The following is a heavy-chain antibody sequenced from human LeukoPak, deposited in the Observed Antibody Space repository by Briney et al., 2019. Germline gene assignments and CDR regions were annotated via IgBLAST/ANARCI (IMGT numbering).Heavy chain of an antibody. V-gene: IGHV3-43*01. D-gene: IGHD3-16*01. Sequence: GGSLRLSCAASGFTFDDYTMHWVRQAPGKGLEWVSLISWNGDSTYYADSVKGRFTISRDNSKKFLFLQMNSLRIEDTALYYCAHGVGGFDYWGQGTLVTVSS. CDR2: ISWNGDST. CDR3: AHGVGGFDY. J-gene: IGHJ4*02. CDR1: GFTFDDYT.